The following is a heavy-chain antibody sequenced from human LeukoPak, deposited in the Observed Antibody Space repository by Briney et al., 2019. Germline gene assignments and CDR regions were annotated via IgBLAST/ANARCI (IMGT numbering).Heavy chain of an antibody. CDR2: ISSSGSTI. J-gene: IGHJ5*02. CDR1: GFSFSSYE. Sequence: GGSLRLSCAASGFSFSSYEMNWVRQAPGKGLEWVSYISSSGSTIYDADSVKGRFTISRDNAKNSLYLQMNSLRAEDTAVYYCAKDLSLTAWGQGTLVTVSS. V-gene: IGHV3-48*03. CDR3: AKDLSLTA. D-gene: IGHD1-14*01.